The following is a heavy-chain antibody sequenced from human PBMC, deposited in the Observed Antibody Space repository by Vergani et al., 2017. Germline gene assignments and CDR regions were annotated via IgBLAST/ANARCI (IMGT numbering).Heavy chain of an antibody. V-gene: IGHV1-69*01. Sequence: QVQLVQSGAEVKKPGSSVKVSCKTSGGTFKSNTFSWVRQAPGQGLEWMGGIIPIFGTANYAQKFQGRVTITADESTSTAYMELSSLRSEDTAVYYCARGKPQLRYFDWLHSAFDYWGQGTLVTVSS. CDR1: GGTFKSNT. J-gene: IGHJ4*02. D-gene: IGHD3-9*01. CDR3: ARGKPQLRYFDWLHSAFDY. CDR2: IIPIFGTA.